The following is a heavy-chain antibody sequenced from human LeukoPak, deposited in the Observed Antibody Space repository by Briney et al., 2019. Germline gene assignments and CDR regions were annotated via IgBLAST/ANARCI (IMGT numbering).Heavy chain of an antibody. V-gene: IGHV3-15*01. CDR1: GFTFSNAW. D-gene: IGHD2-15*01. CDR2: IKSKTDGGTT. J-gene: IGHJ6*03. Sequence: GGSLRLSWAASGFTFSNAWISWVRQAPGKGLEWVGRIKSKTDGGTTNYAAPVKGRFTISREDSKNTRYLQMNRLKTEDTAVYYCTTGVGCYYYYMDVWGKGTTVTVSS. CDR3: TTGVGCYYYYMDV.